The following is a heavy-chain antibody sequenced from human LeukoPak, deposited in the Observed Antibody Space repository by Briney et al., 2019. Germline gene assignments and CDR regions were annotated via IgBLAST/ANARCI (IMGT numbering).Heavy chain of an antibody. J-gene: IGHJ5*02. CDR3: ARDAGRIDYYDSSGYYPWFDP. D-gene: IGHD3-22*01. V-gene: IGHV3-30*04. CDR2: ISYDGSNK. CDR1: GFTFSSYA. Sequence: PGRSLRLSCAASGFTFSSYAMHWVRQAPGKGLEWVAVISYDGSNKYYADSVKGRFTISRDNSKNTLYLQMNSLRAEDTAVYYCARDAGRIDYYDSSGYYPWFDPWGQGTLVTVSS.